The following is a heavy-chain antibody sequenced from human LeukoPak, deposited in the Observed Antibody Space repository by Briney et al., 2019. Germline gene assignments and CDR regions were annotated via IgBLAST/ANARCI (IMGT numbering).Heavy chain of an antibody. CDR1: GFTFSSYG. V-gene: IGHV3-30*02. CDR2: IRYDGSNK. Sequence: GGSLRLSCAASGFTFSSYGMHWVRQAPGKGLEWVAFIRYDGSNKYYADSVKGRFTISRDNSKNTLYLQMNSLRAEDTAVYYCAREYSGSYYETFDIWGQGTMVTVSS. D-gene: IGHD1-26*01. CDR3: AREYSGSYYETFDI. J-gene: IGHJ3*02.